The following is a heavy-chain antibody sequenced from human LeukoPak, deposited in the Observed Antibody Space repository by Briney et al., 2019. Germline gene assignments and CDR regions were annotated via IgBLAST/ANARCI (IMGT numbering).Heavy chain of an antibody. CDR2: INPNSGGT. J-gene: IGHJ6*02. D-gene: IGHD2-2*01. CDR3: ASSSDIVVVPAAILPYYSMDV. CDR1: GYTFTGYY. V-gene: IGHV1-2*02. Sequence: ASVKVSCKASGYTFTGYYMHWVRQAPGQGLEWMGWINPNSGGTNYAQKFQGRVTMTRETSISTAYLELSMLRSDDTAVYDCASSSDIVVVPAAILPYYSMDVWGQGTTVTVSS.